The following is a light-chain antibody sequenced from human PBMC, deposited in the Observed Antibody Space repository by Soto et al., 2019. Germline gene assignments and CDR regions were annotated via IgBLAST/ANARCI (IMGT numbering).Light chain of an antibody. CDR3: QQYSSYSLYT. CDR2: DAS. CDR1: QSISGW. Sequence: DIQMTQSPSTLSASVGDRVTITCRASQSISGWLAWFQQKPGKAPKLLIYDASTLESGVPSRFSGSGSGTQFPLTISSLQPDDFATYFCQQYSSYSLYTFGQETKLEI. V-gene: IGKV1-5*01. J-gene: IGKJ2*01.